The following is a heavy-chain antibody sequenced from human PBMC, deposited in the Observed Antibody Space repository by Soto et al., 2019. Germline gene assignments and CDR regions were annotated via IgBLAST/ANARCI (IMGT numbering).Heavy chain of an antibody. J-gene: IGHJ3*02. D-gene: IGHD4-17*01. CDR2: INPSGGST. CDR3: ARKNGDYVFFDDAFDI. CDR1: GYTFTSYY. V-gene: IGHV1-46*03. Sequence: GASVKVSCKASGYTFTSYYMHWVRQAPGQGLEWMGIINPSGGSTSYAQKFQGRVTMTRDTSTSTVYMELSSLRSEDTAVYYCARKNGDYVFFDDAFDIWGQGTMVTVS.